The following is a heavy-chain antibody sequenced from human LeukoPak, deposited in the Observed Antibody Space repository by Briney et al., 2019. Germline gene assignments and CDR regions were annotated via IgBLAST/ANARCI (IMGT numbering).Heavy chain of an antibody. Sequence: GGSLRLSCAASGFTFSDYYMSWIRQAPGKGLEWVANIKQDGSEKYYVDSVKGRFTISRDNAKNSLYLQMNSLRAEDTAVYYCASTANNYYGSGSYYSPNWFDPWGQGTLVTVSS. CDR2: IKQDGSEK. CDR1: GFTFSDYY. V-gene: IGHV3-7*01. D-gene: IGHD3-10*01. CDR3: ASTANNYYGSGSYYSPNWFDP. J-gene: IGHJ5*02.